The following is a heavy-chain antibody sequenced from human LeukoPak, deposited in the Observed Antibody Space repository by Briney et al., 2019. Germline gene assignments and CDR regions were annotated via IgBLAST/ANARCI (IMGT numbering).Heavy chain of an antibody. CDR3: VTYYFDSSGPKKNY. CDR2: INHSGST. V-gene: IGHV4-34*01. CDR1: GGSISSYY. D-gene: IGHD3-22*01. J-gene: IGHJ4*02. Sequence: SETLSLTCTVSGGSISSYYWSWIRQPPGKGLEWVGEINHSGSTNYNPSLKSRVTISVDTSKKQFSLKLSSVTAADTAVYYCVTYYFDSSGPKKNYWGQGTLVTVSS.